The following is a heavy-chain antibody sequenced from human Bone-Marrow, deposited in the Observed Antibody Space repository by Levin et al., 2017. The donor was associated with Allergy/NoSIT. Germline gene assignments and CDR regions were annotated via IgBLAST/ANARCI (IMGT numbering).Heavy chain of an antibody. V-gene: IGHV4-34*01. J-gene: IGHJ5*02. CDR3: ARGHCIMTDCYTPDWFDP. Sequence: SETLSLTCAVDGGSFSGYHWSWIRQSPVKGLEWIGEINHSGSTNYNPSLRRRVTISIDTSKIQFSLKLTSVTDADTAFYYCARGHCIMTDCYTPDWFDPWGRGTLVTVSS. CDR2: INHSGST. D-gene: IGHD3-16*01. CDR1: GGSFSGYH.